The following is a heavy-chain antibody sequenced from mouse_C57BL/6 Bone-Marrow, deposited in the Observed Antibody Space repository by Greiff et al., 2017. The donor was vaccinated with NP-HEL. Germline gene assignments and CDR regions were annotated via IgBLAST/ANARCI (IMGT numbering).Heavy chain of an antibody. CDR1: GYTFTSYG. D-gene: IGHD1-1*01. CDR2: IYPRSGNT. V-gene: IGHV1-81*01. CDR3: ARSYGSSYLFAY. J-gene: IGHJ3*01. Sequence: QVQLQQSGAELARPGASVKLSCKASGYTFTSYGISWVKQRTGQGLEWIGEIYPRSGNTYYNEKFKGKATLTAVKSSSTAYMELRSLTSEDSAVYFCARSYGSSYLFAYWGQGTLVTVSA.